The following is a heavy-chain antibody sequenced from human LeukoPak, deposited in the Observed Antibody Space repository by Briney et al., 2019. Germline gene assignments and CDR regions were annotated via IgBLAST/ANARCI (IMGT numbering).Heavy chain of an antibody. CDR1: GGSISSYY. D-gene: IGHD6-19*01. CDR2: IYYSGGT. V-gene: IGHV4-59*01. J-gene: IGHJ6*03. CDR3: ARDCRRSGWYGESEYYYMDV. Sequence: SETLSLTCTVSGGSISSYYWSWIRRPPGKGLEWIGYIYYSGGTNYNPSLKSRVTISVDTSKNQFSLKLSSVTAADTAVYYCARDCRRSGWYGESEYYYMDVWGKGTTVTVSS.